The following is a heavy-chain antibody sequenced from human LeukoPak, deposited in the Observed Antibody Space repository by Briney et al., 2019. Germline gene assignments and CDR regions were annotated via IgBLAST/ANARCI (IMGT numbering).Heavy chain of an antibody. Sequence: GGSLRLSCAASGFTFSNAWMSWVRQAPGKGLEWVGRIKSKTDGGTTDYAAPVKGRFTISRDDSKNTLYLQMNSLKTEDTAVYYCTTDTSNDYGDYGRGAFDIWGQGTMVTVSS. J-gene: IGHJ3*02. D-gene: IGHD4-17*01. V-gene: IGHV3-15*01. CDR3: TTDTSNDYGDYGRGAFDI. CDR1: GFTFSNAW. CDR2: IKSKTDGGTT.